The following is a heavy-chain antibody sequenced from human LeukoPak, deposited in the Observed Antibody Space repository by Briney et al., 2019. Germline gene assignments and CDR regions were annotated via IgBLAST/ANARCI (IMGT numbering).Heavy chain of an antibody. J-gene: IGHJ6*02. D-gene: IGHD2-2*01. CDR1: GGTFSSYA. CDR2: IIPILGIA. Sequence: SVKVSCKASGGTFSSYAISWVRQAPGQGLEWMGRIIPILGIANYAQKFQGRVTITADKSTSTAYMELSSLRSEDTAVYYCAREVVVVPADYYGMDVWGQGTTVTVSS. CDR3: AREVVVVPADYYGMDV. V-gene: IGHV1-69*04.